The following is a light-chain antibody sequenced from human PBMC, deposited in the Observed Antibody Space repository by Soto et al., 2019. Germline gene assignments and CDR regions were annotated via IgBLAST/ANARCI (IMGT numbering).Light chain of an antibody. CDR1: QNVGNN. J-gene: IGKJ1*01. V-gene: IGKV3-15*01. CDR2: GAS. Sequence: EIVMTQSPATLSVSPVERATLSCRASQNVGNNLVWYQQKPGQAPRLLIYGASTRAAGIPARFSGSGSETDFTLTISSLEPEDSAVYYCQQRSNWPPWTFGQGTKVDI. CDR3: QQRSNWPPWT.